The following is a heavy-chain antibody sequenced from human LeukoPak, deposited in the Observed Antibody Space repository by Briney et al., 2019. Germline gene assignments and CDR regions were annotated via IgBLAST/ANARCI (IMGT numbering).Heavy chain of an antibody. Sequence: PGGSLRLSCAASGFTLSNYNMNWVRQAPGKGLEWVANIKQDGSEKYYVDSVKGRFTISRDNAKNSLYLQMNSLRAEDTAVYYCARDRPQTKRILGATTNYYYYYYMDVWGKGTTVTISS. V-gene: IGHV3-7*01. CDR1: GFTLSNYN. D-gene: IGHD1-26*01. CDR3: ARDRPQTKRILGATTNYYYYYYMDV. CDR2: IKQDGSEK. J-gene: IGHJ6*03.